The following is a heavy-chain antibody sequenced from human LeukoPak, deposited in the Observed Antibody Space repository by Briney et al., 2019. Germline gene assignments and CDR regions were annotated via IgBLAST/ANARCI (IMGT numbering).Heavy chain of an antibody. CDR1: GYSISSVYY. CDR3: AREFDP. CDR2: IYHSGST. Sequence: SETLSLTCTVSGYSISSVYYWGWIRQPPGKGLEWIGSIYHSGSTYYNPSLKSRVTISVDTSKNQFSLKLSSVTAADTAVYYCAREFDPWGQGTLVTVSS. J-gene: IGHJ5*02. V-gene: IGHV4-38-2*02.